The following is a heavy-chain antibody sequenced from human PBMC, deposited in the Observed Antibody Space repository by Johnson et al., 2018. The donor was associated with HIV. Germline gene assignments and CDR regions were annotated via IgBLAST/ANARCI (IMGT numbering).Heavy chain of an antibody. CDR2: TKNKANSYTT. CDR1: GFTLSDHY. J-gene: IGHJ3*02. Sequence: VQLVESGGGLVQPGGSLRLSCAASGFTLSDHYMDWVRQAAGKGLEWVDRTKNKANSYTTEYAASVKGRFTISRDDSKNSLYLLMNSLRAEDTAVYYCAREKPRLVQGVLDAFDIWGQGTMVTVSS. V-gene: IGHV3-72*01. CDR3: AREKPRLVQGVLDAFDI. D-gene: IGHD3-10*01.